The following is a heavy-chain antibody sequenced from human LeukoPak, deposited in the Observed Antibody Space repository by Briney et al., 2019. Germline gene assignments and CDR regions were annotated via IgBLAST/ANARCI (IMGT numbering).Heavy chain of an antibody. CDR1: GGSISSGFYY. Sequence: SETLSLTCTVSGGSISSGFYYWGWIRQPPGKGLEWIGSIYYSGSTYYNPSLKSRVTMSADTSKNQFSLKLNSVTAADTAVYYCARVLDYYGSGTRDFDYWGQGILVTVSS. CDR3: ARVLDYYGSGTRDFDY. CDR2: IYYSGST. V-gene: IGHV4-39*07. D-gene: IGHD3-10*01. J-gene: IGHJ4*02.